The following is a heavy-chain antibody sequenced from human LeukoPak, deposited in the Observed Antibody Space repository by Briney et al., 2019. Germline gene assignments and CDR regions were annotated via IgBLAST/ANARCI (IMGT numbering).Heavy chain of an antibody. D-gene: IGHD3-22*01. CDR2: IIPIFGTA. Sequence: GASVKVSCKASGGTFSSYAISWVRQAPGQGLEWMGGIIPIFGTANYAQKFQGRVTITADKSTSTAYMELSSLRSEDTAVYYCARVLDYDSSGYYYAHAFDIWGQGTMVTVSS. V-gene: IGHV1-69*06. J-gene: IGHJ3*02. CDR3: ARVLDYDSSGYYYAHAFDI. CDR1: GGTFSSYA.